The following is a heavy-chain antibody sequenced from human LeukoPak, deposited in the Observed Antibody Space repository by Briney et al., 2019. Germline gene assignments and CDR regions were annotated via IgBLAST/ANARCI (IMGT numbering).Heavy chain of an antibody. CDR1: GFTFSSYS. D-gene: IGHD5-12*01. V-gene: IGHV3-21*01. CDR3: ARDREDSGYSILFDY. CDR2: ISSSSSYI. J-gene: IGHJ4*02. Sequence: GGSLRLSCAAYGFTFSSYSMNWVRQAPGKGLEWVSSISSSSSYIYYADSVKGRFTISRDNAKNSLYLQMNSLRAEDTAVYYCARDREDSGYSILFDYWGQGTLVTVSS.